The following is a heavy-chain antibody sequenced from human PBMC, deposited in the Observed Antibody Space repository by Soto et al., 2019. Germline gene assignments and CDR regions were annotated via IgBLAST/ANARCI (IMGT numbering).Heavy chain of an antibody. J-gene: IGHJ6*02. Sequence: SETLSLTCTVSGGSISSSSYYWGWIRQPPGKGLEWIGSIYYSGSTYYNPSLKSRVTISVDTSKNQFSLKLSSVTAADTAVYYCERLYISPDYSGMDVWGQGTTVTVS. V-gene: IGHV4-39*01. CDR3: ERLYISPDYSGMDV. D-gene: IGHD3-9*01. CDR1: GGSISSSSYY. CDR2: IYYSGST.